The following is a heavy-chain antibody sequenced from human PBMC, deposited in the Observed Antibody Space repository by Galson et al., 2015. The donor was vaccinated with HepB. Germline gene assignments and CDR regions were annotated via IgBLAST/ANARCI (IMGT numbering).Heavy chain of an antibody. CDR2: ISYDGSNR. D-gene: IGHD6-13*01. J-gene: IGHJ6*02. Sequence: LRLSCAASGFTFSSYAMHWVRQAPGKGLEWVAVISYDGSNRYYADSVKGRFTISRDNSKNTLYLQMNSLRAEDTAVYYCARDYASSWYFNHYYGMDVWGQGTTVTVSS. CDR3: ARDYASSWYFNHYYGMDV. CDR1: GFTFSSYA. V-gene: IGHV3-30*04.